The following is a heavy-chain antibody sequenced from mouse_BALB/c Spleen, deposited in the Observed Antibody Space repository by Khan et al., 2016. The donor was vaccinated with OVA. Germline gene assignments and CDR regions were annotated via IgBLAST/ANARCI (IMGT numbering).Heavy chain of an antibody. D-gene: IGHD1-1*01. CDR3: AISYYDGSSLYAMDY. CDR1: GYTFTSYW. V-gene: IGHV1S41*01. J-gene: IGHJ4*01. CDR2: IGPGSGST. Sequence: DLVKPGASVKLSCKASGYTFTSYWINWIKQRPGQGLEWIGRIGPGSGSTSYNEMFKGKATLTVDTSSSTAHIQLSSLSSEDSAVYFCAISYYDGSSLYAMDYWGQGTSVTFSS.